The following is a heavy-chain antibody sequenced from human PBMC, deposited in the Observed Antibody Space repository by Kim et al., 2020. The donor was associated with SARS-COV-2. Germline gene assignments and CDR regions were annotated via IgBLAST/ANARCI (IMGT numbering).Heavy chain of an antibody. J-gene: IGHJ4*02. D-gene: IGHD6-13*01. Sequence: AQKFQGRVTMTRDTSISTAYMELSRLRSDDTAVYYCARDLGIAAAGTFDYWGQGTLVTVSS. CDR3: ARDLGIAAAGTFDY. V-gene: IGHV1-2*02.